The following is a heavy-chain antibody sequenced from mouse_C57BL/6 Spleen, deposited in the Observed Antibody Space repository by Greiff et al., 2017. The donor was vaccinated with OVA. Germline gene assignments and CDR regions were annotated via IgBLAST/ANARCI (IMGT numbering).Heavy chain of an antibody. J-gene: IGHJ3*01. CDR2: IDPSDSYT. Sequence: QVQLQQSGAELVKPGASVKLSCKASGYTFTSYWMQWVKQRPGQGLEWIGEIDPSDSYTNYNQKFKGKATLTVDTSSSTAYMQLSSLTSEDSAVYYCARGWLLRGFAYWGQGTLVTVSA. CDR3: ARGWLLRGFAY. V-gene: IGHV1-50*01. CDR1: GYTFTSYW. D-gene: IGHD2-3*01.